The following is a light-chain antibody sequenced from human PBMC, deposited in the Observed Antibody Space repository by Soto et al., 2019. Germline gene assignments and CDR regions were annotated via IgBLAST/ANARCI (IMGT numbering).Light chain of an antibody. CDR1: QSVSSNL. CDR3: QQYGSSPPIT. J-gene: IGKJ5*01. Sequence: MLTRTPGTLSLSPGERATLSCRAIQSVSSNLLAWYQEKPGQASRLLIYGASSMATGIPDRFSGSVSGTDFAVSISRREHEDFAVYYCQQYGSSPPITFGQGTRLEIK. CDR2: GAS. V-gene: IGKV3-20*01.